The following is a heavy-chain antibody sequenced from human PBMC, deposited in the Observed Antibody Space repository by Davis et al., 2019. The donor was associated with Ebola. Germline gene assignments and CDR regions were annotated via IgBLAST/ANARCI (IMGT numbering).Heavy chain of an antibody. V-gene: IGHV4-59*03. CDR1: GVSISRHY. D-gene: IGHD3-10*01. CDR3: SERGSSV. J-gene: IGHJ4*02. Sequence: PSETLSLTCTVSGVSISRHYWSWIRQPPGKRLEWIGSIYYTGSAYYNSSLASRATISVDTSKNQFSLKLTSVTAADTPMYYCSERGSSVWGQGTLVTVSS. CDR2: IYYTGSA.